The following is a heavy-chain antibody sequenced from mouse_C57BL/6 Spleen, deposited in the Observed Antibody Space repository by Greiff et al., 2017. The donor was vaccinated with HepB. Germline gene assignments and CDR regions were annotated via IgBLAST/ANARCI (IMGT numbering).Heavy chain of an antibody. CDR2: IYPGDGDT. V-gene: IGHV1-82*01. CDR1: GYAFSSSW. CDR3: ARRDDYDEGGYFDY. D-gene: IGHD2-4*01. J-gene: IGHJ2*01. Sequence: QVQLQQSGPELVKPGASVKISCKASGYAFSSSWMNWVKQRPGKGLEWIGRIYPGDGDTNYNGKFKGKATLTADKSSSTAYMQLSSLTSEDSAVYFCARRDDYDEGGYFDYWGQGTTLTVSS.